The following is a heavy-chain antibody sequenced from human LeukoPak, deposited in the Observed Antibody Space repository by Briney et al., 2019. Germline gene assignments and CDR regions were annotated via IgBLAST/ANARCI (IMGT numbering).Heavy chain of an antibody. CDR3: ARDGPYYYGPDYYYYYGMDV. J-gene: IGHJ6*02. CDR1: GFTFSSYW. CDR2: INSDGSST. V-gene: IGHV3-74*01. D-gene: IGHD3-10*01. Sequence: GGSLRLSCAASGFTFSSYWMHWVRQAPGKGLVWVSRINSDGSSTSYADSVKGRFTISRDNAKNTLYLQMNSLRAEDTAVYYCARDGPYYYGPDYYYYYGMDVWGQGTTVTVSS.